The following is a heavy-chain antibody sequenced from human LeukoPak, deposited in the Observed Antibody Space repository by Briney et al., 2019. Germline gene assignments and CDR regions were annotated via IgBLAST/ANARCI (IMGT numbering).Heavy chain of an antibody. CDR3: AKDVRNSFAAYGMDV. CDR1: GFTFSDYY. J-gene: IGHJ6*02. V-gene: IGHV3-11*01. D-gene: IGHD2-21*01. Sequence: GGSLRLSRAASGFTFSDYYMSWIRQAPGKGLEWVSYISSSGSTIYYADSVKGRFTISRDNAKNSLYLQMNSLRAEDTAVYYCAKDVRNSFAAYGMDVWGQGTTVTVSS. CDR2: ISSSGSTI.